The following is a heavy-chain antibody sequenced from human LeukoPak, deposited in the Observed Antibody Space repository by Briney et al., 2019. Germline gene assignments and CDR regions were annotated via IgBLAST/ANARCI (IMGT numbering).Heavy chain of an antibody. D-gene: IGHD3-3*01. CDR3: ARSIMIFGVARGLGDWFDP. CDR1: GFTFSSYA. CDR2: ISYDGSNK. J-gene: IGHJ5*02. V-gene: IGHV3-30-3*01. Sequence: GGSLRLSCAASGFTFSSYAMHWVRQAPGKGLEWVAVISYDGSNKYYVDSVKGRFTISRDNSKNTLYLQMNSLRAEDTAVYYCARSIMIFGVARGLGDWFDPWGQGILVTVSS.